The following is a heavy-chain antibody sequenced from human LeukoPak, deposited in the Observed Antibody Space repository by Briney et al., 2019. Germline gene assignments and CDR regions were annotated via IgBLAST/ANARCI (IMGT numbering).Heavy chain of an antibody. CDR2: MNPNSGGT. J-gene: IGHJ4*02. CDR1: GYXFTAYY. V-gene: IGHV1-2*02. D-gene: IGHD6-19*01. Sequence: ASVKVSCRTSGYXFTAYYMHWLRQAPGQGLEWMGWMNPNSGGTKYAQTFQGRVTLTRDTSISTAYLELSSLTSDDTAVYFCARQGSNSSGWYPVDDWGQGTLVTVSS. CDR3: ARQGSNSSGWYPVDD.